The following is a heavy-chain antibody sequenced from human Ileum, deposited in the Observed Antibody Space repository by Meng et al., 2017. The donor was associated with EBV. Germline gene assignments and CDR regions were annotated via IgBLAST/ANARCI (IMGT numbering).Heavy chain of an antibody. D-gene: IGHD2/OR15-2a*01. CDR2: FFHSRNT. Sequence: LQESRPGLVEPSWTLSTTCLVCGGSINSLNWWTCARHSTRKCLEWSGEFFHSRNTNYNPSLENRVSITVGKSKSQFSLKLSSVTAADTAVYYCAGKREYVNAWPFDYWGQGTLVTVSS. J-gene: IGHJ4*02. CDR3: AGKREYVNAWPFDY. CDR1: GGSINSLNW. V-gene: IGHV4-4*02.